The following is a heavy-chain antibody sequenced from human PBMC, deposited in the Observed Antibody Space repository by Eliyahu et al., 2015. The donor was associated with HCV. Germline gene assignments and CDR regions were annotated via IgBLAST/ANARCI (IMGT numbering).Heavy chain of an antibody. CDR2: VWYDGSKT. CDR1: GFXFXDYA. V-gene: IGHV3-33*01. D-gene: IGHD4-17*01. J-gene: IGHJ4*02. CDR3: ARRWGDYGNTWQFDY. Sequence: QVRLVESGGGVVQPGRSRXVSCTASGFXFXDYAMNWVRQAPGKGLGWVAVVWYDGSKTVYADSVKGRFIISRDNSQNKVYLQMNSLRVEDTAVYYCARRWGDYGNTWQFDYWGQGTLVSVSS.